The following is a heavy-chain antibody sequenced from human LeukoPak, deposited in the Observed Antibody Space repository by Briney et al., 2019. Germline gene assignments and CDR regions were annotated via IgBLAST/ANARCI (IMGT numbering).Heavy chain of an antibody. CDR2: IYYSGST. D-gene: IGHD3/OR15-3a*01. CDR3: ARVDWASGTDY. Sequence: ASETLSLTCTVSGGSISSGDYYWSWIRQPPGKGLEWIGYIYYSGSTYYYPSLKSRVTISVDTSKNQFSLKLTSVTAADTAVYYCARVDWASGTDYWGQGTLVTVSS. J-gene: IGHJ4*02. CDR1: GGSISSGDYY. V-gene: IGHV4-30-4*01.